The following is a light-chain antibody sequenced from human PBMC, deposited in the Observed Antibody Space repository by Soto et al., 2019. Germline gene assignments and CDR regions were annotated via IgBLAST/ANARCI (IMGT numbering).Light chain of an antibody. CDR3: SSYTSSSTLVV. CDR2: DVS. CDR1: SSDVGGYNY. J-gene: IGLJ2*01. Sequence: QSALTQPASVSGSRGQPITISCTGTSSDVGGYNYVYWYQQHPGKAPKLMIYDVSNRPSGVSNRFSGSKSGNTASLTISGLQAEDEADYYCSSYTSSSTLVVFGGGTKVTVL. V-gene: IGLV2-14*01.